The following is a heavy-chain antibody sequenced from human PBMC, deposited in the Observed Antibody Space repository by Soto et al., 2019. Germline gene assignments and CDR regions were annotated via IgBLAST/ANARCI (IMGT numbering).Heavy chain of an antibody. D-gene: IGHD1-1*01. V-gene: IGHV4-39*07. CDR2: IYYSGST. CDR1: GGSISSRSHY. Sequence: SETLSLTCTVSGGSISSRSHYWGWIRQPPGKGLEWIGSIYYSGSTFYNPSLKSRVTISVDTSKNQFSLKLSSVTAADTAVYYCARWPQLEPRFDYWGQGTLVTV. J-gene: IGHJ4*02. CDR3: ARWPQLEPRFDY.